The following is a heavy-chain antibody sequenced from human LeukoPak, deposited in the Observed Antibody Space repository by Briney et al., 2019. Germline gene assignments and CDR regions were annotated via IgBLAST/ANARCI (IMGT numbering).Heavy chain of an antibody. J-gene: IGHJ4*02. Sequence: GGSLRLSCAASGFTFSSYGMHWVRQAPGKGLEWVAFIRYDGSNKYYADSVKGRFTISRDNSKNTLCLQMNSLRAEDTAVYYCAVDGPMGASGGYFDYWGQGTLVTVSS. D-gene: IGHD1-26*01. CDR2: IRYDGSNK. V-gene: IGHV3-30*02. CDR3: AVDGPMGASGGYFDY. CDR1: GFTFSSYG.